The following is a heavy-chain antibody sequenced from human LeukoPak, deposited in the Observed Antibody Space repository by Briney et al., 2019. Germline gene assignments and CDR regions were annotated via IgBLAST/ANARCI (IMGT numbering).Heavy chain of an antibody. CDR1: GYTLTELS. CDR3: STAKYSSGWYGAFDI. J-gene: IGHJ3*02. Sequence: GASVNVSCKVSGYTLTELSMHWGRHAPGQGLEWTGWINPNSGGTNYAQNFQVRVTMTRDTSISTAYMELSRLRSDDTAVYYCSTAKYSSGWYGAFDIWGQGTMLTVSS. V-gene: IGHV1-2*02. CDR2: INPNSGGT. D-gene: IGHD6-19*01.